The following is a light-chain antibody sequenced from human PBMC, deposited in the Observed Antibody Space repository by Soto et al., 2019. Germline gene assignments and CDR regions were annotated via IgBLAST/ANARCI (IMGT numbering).Light chain of an antibody. V-gene: IGKV1-13*02. J-gene: IGKJ2*01. Sequence: AIPLTQSPSSLSASVGDRVTITCRASQVISSALAWFQQKPGKTPNLLICDASSMESGVPSRFSGSGSETDFPLTISSLQTEDFATYYCQQFNSYPMYTFGQGTKLEMK. CDR3: QQFNSYPMYT. CDR1: QVISSA. CDR2: DAS.